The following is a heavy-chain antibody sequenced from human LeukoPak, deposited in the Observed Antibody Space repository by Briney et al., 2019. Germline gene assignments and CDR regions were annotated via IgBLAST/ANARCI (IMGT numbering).Heavy chain of an antibody. CDR1: GYTFTSYY. V-gene: IGHV1-46*01. CDR2: INPSGGST. Sequence: ASVKVSCKASGYTFTSYYMHWVRQAPGQGLEWMGIINPSGGSTSYAQKFQGRVTMTRDTSTSTVYMELSSLRPEDTAVYYCASTLDGIAAALEFDPWGQGTLVTVSS. J-gene: IGHJ5*02. D-gene: IGHD6-13*01. CDR3: ASTLDGIAAALEFDP.